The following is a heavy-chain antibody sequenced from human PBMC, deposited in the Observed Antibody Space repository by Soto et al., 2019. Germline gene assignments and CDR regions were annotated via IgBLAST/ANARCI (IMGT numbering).Heavy chain of an antibody. CDR1: GGSISSGGYY. D-gene: IGHD5-12*01. J-gene: IGHJ6*03. V-gene: IGHV4-31*03. CDR2: IYYSGST. Sequence: SETLSLTCTVSGGSISSGGYYWSWSRQHPGKGLEWIGYIYYSGSTYYNPSLKSRVTISVDTSKNQFSLKLSSVTAADTAVYYCARRKRYSGYDYYYYHYMDVWGKGTTVTVSS. CDR3: ARRKRYSGYDYYYYHYMDV.